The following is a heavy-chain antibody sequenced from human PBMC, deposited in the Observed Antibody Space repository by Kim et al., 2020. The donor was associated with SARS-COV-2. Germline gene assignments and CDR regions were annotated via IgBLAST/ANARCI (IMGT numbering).Heavy chain of an antibody. J-gene: IGHJ4*02. CDR1: GGSISSYY. V-gene: IGHV4-59*01. Sequence: SETLSLTCTVSGGSISSYYWSWIRQPPGKGLEWIGYIYYSGSTNYNPSLKSRVTISVDTSKNQFSLKLSSVTAADTAVYYCARARTQLVRGGFDYWGQGT. CDR2: IYYSGST. D-gene: IGHD6-13*01. CDR3: ARARTQLVRGGFDY.